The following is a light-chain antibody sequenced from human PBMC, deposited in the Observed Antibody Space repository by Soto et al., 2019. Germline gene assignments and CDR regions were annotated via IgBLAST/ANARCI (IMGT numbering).Light chain of an antibody. CDR2: AAS. V-gene: IGKV1-39*01. J-gene: IGKJ3*01. CDR3: QQSYSTPFT. Sequence: DIQMTQSPSSLSASVGDRVTITCRASQSISSYLNWYQQNPGKAPKLLIYAASSLQSGVPSRFSGSGSWTDVTLTISSLQPEDFATYYCQQSYSTPFTFGPGTKVDIK. CDR1: QSISSY.